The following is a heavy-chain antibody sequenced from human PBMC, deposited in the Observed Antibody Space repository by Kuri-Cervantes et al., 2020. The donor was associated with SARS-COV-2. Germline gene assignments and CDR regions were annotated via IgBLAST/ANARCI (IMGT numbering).Heavy chain of an antibody. CDR1: GFPFSSYA. CDR2: ISGNGAST. Sequence: GESLKISCAASGFPFSSYAMSWVRQAPGKGLEWVAGISGNGASTYYADSVKGRFTTSRDNSKNTLYLQMNSLTVEDTAVYYCAIYMIVFIITAIDSWGQGALVTVSS. V-gene: IGHV3-23*01. D-gene: IGHD3-22*01. J-gene: IGHJ4*02. CDR3: AIYMIVFIITAIDS.